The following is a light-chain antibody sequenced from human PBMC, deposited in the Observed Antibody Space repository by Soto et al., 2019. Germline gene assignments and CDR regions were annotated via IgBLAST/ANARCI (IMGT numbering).Light chain of an antibody. CDR2: DAS. CDR1: QSVSSY. Sequence: IVFTQSPATPSFSPGGRATPPCRARQSVSSYLAWYQQKPGQAPRLLIYDASNRATGIPARFSGSGSGTDFTLTISSLEPEDFAVYYCQQRSNWPPSITFGQGTRLEIK. J-gene: IGKJ5*01. CDR3: QQRSNWPPSIT. V-gene: IGKV3-11*01.